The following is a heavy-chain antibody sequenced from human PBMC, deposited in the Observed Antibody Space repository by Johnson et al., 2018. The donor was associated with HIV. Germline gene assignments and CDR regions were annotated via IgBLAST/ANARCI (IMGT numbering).Heavy chain of an antibody. J-gene: IGHJ3*02. CDR1: GFPFSSYA. Sequence: VPLVESGGGLVPPGGSLRLSCAASGFPFSSYAMHWVRQAPGKGLEYVSAISSNGGSTYYANSVKGRFTISRDNSKNTLYLQMGSLRAEDMAVYYCAREGPTYYDFCSGYYKGAFDIWGQGTMVTVSS. D-gene: IGHD3-3*01. V-gene: IGHV3-64*01. CDR2: ISSNGGST. CDR3: AREGPTYYDFCSGYYKGAFDI.